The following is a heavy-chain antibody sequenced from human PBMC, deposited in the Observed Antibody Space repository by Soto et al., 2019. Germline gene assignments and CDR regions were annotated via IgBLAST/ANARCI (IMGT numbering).Heavy chain of an antibody. CDR1: GFTFSDHG. J-gene: IGHJ6*02. CDR3: AKTSKTTILNVYDA. V-gene: IGHV3-23*01. CDR2: TSGSGGTT. D-gene: IGHD2-21*01. Sequence: GGSLRLSCEASGFTFSDHGMSWVRQTPGKGLEWVSVTSGSGGTTYYVDSVKGRFTISRDNSINTLYLQMNSLRVDDTGVYYCAKTSKTTILNVYDAWGQGTTVTVSS.